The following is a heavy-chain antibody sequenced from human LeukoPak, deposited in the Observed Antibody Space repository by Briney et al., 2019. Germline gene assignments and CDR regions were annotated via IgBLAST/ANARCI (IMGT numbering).Heavy chain of an antibody. CDR3: ARAVYSYGSGRDFDY. J-gene: IGHJ4*02. CDR1: GGSISSGGYY. V-gene: IGHV4-31*03. CDR2: IYNNGGT. Sequence: SETLSLTCTVSGGSISSGGYYWSWIRQYPGKGLEWIGYIYNNGGTYYNPSLESRLTISINTSKSQFSLRLSSVTAADTPVYYCARAVYSYGSGRDFDYWGQGTLVTVSS. D-gene: IGHD3-10*01.